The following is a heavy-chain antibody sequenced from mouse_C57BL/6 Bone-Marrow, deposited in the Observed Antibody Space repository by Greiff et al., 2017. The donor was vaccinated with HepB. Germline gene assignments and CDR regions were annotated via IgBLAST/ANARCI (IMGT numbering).Heavy chain of an antibody. CDR3: TGVTRAMDY. CDR1: GFNIKDDY. V-gene: IGHV14-4*01. J-gene: IGHJ4*01. D-gene: IGHD2-5*01. CDR2: IDPENGDT. Sequence: VHVKQSGAELVRPGASVKLSCTASGFNIKDDYMHWVKQRPEQGLEWIGWIDPENGDTEYASKFQGKATITADTSSNTAYLQLSSLTSEDTAVYYCTGVTRAMDYWGQGTSVTVSS.